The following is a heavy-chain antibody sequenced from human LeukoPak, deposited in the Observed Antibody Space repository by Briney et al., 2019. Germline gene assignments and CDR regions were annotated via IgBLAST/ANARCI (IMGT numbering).Heavy chain of an antibody. J-gene: IGHJ4*02. V-gene: IGHV3-30*18. CDR3: AKVFEVRGARRPKDY. D-gene: IGHD3-10*01. CDR1: GFTFSDYG. CDR2: ISYDGGNK. Sequence: AGSLRLSCAASGFTFSDYGMHWVRQAPGKGLEWVALISYDGGNKFYADSVRDRFTISRDNSKNTLFLQMNSLRIEDTAVYYCAKVFEVRGARRPKDYWGQGTLVIVSS.